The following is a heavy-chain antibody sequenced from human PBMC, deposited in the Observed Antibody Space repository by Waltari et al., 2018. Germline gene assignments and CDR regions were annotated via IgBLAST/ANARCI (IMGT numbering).Heavy chain of an antibody. J-gene: IGHJ6*02. CDR1: GYPFTSYA. CDR3: ARISGTSSYYYGMDV. Sequence: QVQLVQSGAAVKKPGASVKVSCQASGYPFTSYAMHWVRQAPGQRLEWMGWINAGNGNTKYSQKFQGRVTITRDTSASTAYMELSSLRSEDTAVYYWARISGTSSYYYGMDVWGQGTTVTVSS. D-gene: IGHD3-10*01. V-gene: IGHV1-3*01. CDR2: INAGNGNT.